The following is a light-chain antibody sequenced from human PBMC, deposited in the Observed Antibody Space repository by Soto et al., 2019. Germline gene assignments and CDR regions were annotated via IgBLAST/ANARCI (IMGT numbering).Light chain of an antibody. V-gene: IGLV2-14*01. J-gene: IGLJ2*01. CDR3: ISYTSRSTQVV. CDR2: EVS. CDR1: SSDVGGYDY. Sequence: QSALTQPASVSGSPGQSITISCTGTSSDVGGYDYVSWYQQHPGKAPKLMIYEVSKRPSGVSNRFSGSKSGNTASLTISGLQAEDEADYYCISYTSRSTQVVFGGGTSSPS.